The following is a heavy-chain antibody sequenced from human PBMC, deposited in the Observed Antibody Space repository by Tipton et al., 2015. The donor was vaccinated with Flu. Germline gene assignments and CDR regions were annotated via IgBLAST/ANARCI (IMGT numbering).Heavy chain of an antibody. CDR3: ARHVTHTSGRLGWFDP. D-gene: IGHD2-15*01. CDR2: ISYTGDT. Sequence: GLVKPSETLSFTCTVSGDSISSSSYFWVWLRQPPGKGLEWIGSISYTGDTKFNPSLRSRVTISVDTSKNQFTLYLTSVTAADTAVYHCARHVTHTSGRLGWFDPWGQGTLVTVSS. J-gene: IGHJ5*02. CDR1: GDSISSSSYF. V-gene: IGHV4-39*01.